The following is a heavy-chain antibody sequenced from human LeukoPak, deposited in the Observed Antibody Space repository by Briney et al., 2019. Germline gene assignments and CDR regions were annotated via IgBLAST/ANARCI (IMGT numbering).Heavy chain of an antibody. J-gene: IGHJ4*02. D-gene: IGHD6-25*01. Sequence: GGSLRLSCAASGFTFSRYAMHWVRQAPGKGLEWLALISYDGSNKYYADSVKGRFTISRDNSENTLYLQMNSLRAEDTAVYYCATRCGYCPDYWGQGTPVTVSS. V-gene: IGHV3-30*04. CDR1: GFTFSRYA. CDR3: ATRCGYCPDY. CDR2: ISYDGSNK.